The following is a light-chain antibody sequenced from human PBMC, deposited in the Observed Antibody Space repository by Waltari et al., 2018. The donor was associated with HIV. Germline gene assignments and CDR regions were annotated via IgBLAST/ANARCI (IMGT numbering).Light chain of an antibody. V-gene: IGKV3-20*01. CDR1: QSVSSSD. J-gene: IGKJ5*01. Sequence: EIVLTQSPGTLSLSLGERSTLSCRASQSVSSSDLVLYQQRPGQTPRLLIYGAANRATGIPDRFSGSGSGTDFTLTISRLEPEDFVVYYCQQYSNSLITFGQGTRLEIK. CDR2: GAA. CDR3: QQYSNSLIT.